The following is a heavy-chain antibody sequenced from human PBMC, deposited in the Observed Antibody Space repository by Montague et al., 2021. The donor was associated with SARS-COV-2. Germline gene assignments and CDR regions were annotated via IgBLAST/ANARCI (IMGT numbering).Heavy chain of an antibody. CDR2: IYTRGST. Sequence: TLSLTCSVSGGSISSGTYHWSWIRQPAGKGLEWIGRIYTRGSTNYNPSLKSRITISVDTSKNQFSLKLTSVTAADTAVYYCARELVAYYGMDVWGQGTTVTVSS. CDR1: GGSISSGTYH. CDR3: ARELVAYYGMDV. V-gene: IGHV4-61*02. J-gene: IGHJ6*02. D-gene: IGHD6-6*01.